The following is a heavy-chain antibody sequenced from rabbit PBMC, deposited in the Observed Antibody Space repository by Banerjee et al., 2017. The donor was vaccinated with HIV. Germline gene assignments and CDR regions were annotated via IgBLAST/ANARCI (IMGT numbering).Heavy chain of an antibody. D-gene: IGHD1-1*01. Sequence: QEQLKETGGGLVQPGGSLTLSCKASGFDFSSYWMSWVRQAPGKGLEWIGGISTGKSSTDYANWVNGRFTISKTSSTTVTLQMTSLIAADTATYFCARKWNLWGPGTLVT. CDR2: ISTGKSST. CDR3: ARKWNL. J-gene: IGHJ4*01. V-gene: IGHV1S45*01. CDR1: GFDFSSYW.